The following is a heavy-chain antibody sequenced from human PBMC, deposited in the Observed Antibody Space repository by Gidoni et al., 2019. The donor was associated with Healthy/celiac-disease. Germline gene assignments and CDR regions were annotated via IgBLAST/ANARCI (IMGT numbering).Heavy chain of an antibody. Sequence: EVQLLESGGGLVQPGGSLRLSCAASGFTFSSYAMSWFRQAPGKGLEWVSAISGSGGSTYYADSVKGRFTISRDNSKNTLYLQMNSLRAEDTAVYYCAKPMVRGVTYFDYWGQGTLVTVSS. CDR3: AKPMVRGVTYFDY. V-gene: IGHV3-23*01. D-gene: IGHD3-10*01. CDR2: ISGSGGST. CDR1: GFTFSSYA. J-gene: IGHJ4*02.